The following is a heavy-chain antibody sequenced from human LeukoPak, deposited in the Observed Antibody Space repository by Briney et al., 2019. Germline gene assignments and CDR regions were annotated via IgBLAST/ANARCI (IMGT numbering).Heavy chain of an antibody. Sequence: SETLSLTCTVSGGSISSSSYYWGWIRQPPGKGLEWIGSIYYSGSTYYNPSLKSRVTISVDTSKNQFSLKLSSVTAADTAVYYCARGVVPAAIGYFDYWGQGTLVTVSS. CDR3: ARGVVPAAIGYFDY. CDR2: IYYSGST. CDR1: GGSISSSSYY. J-gene: IGHJ4*02. D-gene: IGHD2-2*02. V-gene: IGHV4-39*07.